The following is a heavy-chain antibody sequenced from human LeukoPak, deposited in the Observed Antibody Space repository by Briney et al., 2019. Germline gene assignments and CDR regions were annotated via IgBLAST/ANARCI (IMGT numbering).Heavy chain of an antibody. J-gene: IGHJ6*02. CDR3: ARQYDSSWEYYYYYGMDV. CDR1: GFTFSSYS. CDR2: ISSSSSYI. V-gene: IGHV3-21*01. D-gene: IGHD6-13*01. Sequence: GGSLRLSCAASGFTFSSYSMNWVRQAPGKGLEWVSSISSSSSYIYYADSVKGRFTISRDNAKNSLYLQMNSLRAEDTAVCYCARQYDSSWEYYYYYGMDVWGQGTTVTVSS.